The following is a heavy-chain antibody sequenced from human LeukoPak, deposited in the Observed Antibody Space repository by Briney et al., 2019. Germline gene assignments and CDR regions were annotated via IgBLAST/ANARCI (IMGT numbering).Heavy chain of an antibody. CDR1: GFTFSSYW. D-gene: IGHD6-13*01. CDR2: VNSDGSTT. V-gene: IGHV3-74*01. CDR3: ARGGLRTAAAGSFDY. Sequence: GGSLRLSCAASGFTFSSYWMHWVRQAPGKGLVWVSRVNSDGSTTAYADSAKGRFTLSRDNSKNTLYLQVNNLRVEDTAVYYCARGGLRTAAAGSFDYWGQGTLVTVSS. J-gene: IGHJ4*02.